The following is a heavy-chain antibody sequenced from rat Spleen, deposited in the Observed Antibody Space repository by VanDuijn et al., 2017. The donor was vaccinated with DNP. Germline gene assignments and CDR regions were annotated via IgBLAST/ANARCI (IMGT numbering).Heavy chain of an antibody. CDR3: TRGRYYDGYYYAMDA. CDR2: IWNTGGT. J-gene: IGHJ4*01. Sequence: QVQLKESGPGLVQPSQTLSLTCTVAGFSLTNYNVHWVRQPPGKGLEWMGVIWNTGGTQYNSVLKSRLIISKDTSKSQVFLKMNSLQTEDTAIYFCTRGRYYDGYYYAMDAWGQGTSVTVSS. D-gene: IGHD1-12*03. V-gene: IGHV2-41*01. CDR1: GFSLTNYN.